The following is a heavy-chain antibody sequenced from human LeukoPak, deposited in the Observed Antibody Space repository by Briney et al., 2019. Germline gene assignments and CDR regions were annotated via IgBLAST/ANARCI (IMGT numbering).Heavy chain of an antibody. CDR3: AKRGVVIRVILVGFHKEAYYFDS. CDR1: GITLSNYG. J-gene: IGHJ4*02. V-gene: IGHV3-23*01. D-gene: IGHD3-22*01. CDR2: ISDTGGGT. Sequence: PGGSLRLSCAASGITLSNYGMTWVRQAPGKGLEWVAGISDTGGGTNYADSVKGRFTISRDNPKNTLYLQMNSLRAEDTAVYFCAKRGVVIRVILVGFHKEAYYFDSWGQGALVTVSS.